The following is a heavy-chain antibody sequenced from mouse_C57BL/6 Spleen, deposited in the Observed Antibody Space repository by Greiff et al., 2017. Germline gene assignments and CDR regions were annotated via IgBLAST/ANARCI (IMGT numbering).Heavy chain of an antibody. J-gene: IGHJ3*01. CDR3: ARPYYDYDLGAWFAY. CDR1: GFTFSDYG. CDR2: ISSGSSTI. Sequence: EVKLMESGGGLVKPGGSLKLSCAASGFTFSDYGMHWVRQAPEKGLEWVAYISSGSSTIYYADTVKGRFTISRDNAKNTLFLQMTSLRSEDTAMYYCARPYYDYDLGAWFAYWGQGTLVTVSA. D-gene: IGHD2-4*01. V-gene: IGHV5-17*01.